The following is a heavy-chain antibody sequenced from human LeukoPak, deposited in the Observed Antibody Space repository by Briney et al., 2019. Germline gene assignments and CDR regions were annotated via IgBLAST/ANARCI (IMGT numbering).Heavy chain of an antibody. V-gene: IGHV3-21*01. CDR3: GRDPDGSGSYYALYGMDV. D-gene: IGHD3-10*01. CDR1: GFTFSSYS. J-gene: IGHJ6*02. Sequence: TGGSLTLSCAASGFTFSSYSMNWVRQAPGKGLEWVSSISSSSSYIYYADSVKGRFTISRDNAKNSLYLQMSSLRAEDTAVYYCGRDPDGSGSYYALYGMDVWGQGTTVTVSS. CDR2: ISSSSSYI.